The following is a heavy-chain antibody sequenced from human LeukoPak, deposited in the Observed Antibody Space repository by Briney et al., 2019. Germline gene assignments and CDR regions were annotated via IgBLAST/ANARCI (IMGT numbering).Heavy chain of an antibody. V-gene: IGHV3-33*01. J-gene: IGHJ4*02. CDR2: IWYDGSNK. CDR3: ARDHYYGSGSYSGIRY. Sequence: PGRSLRLSCAASGFTFSSYGMHWVRQAPGKGLEWVAVIWYDGSNKYYADSVKGRFTISRDNSKNTLYLQMNSLRAEDTAVYYCARDHYYGSGSYSGIRYWGQGTLVTVSS. D-gene: IGHD3-10*01. CDR1: GFTFSSYG.